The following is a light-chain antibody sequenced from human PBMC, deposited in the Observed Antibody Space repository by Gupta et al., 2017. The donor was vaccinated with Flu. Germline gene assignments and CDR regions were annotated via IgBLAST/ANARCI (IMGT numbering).Light chain of an antibody. CDR1: SSNIGTNT. CDR2: SNN. Sequence: QSVLTQPPSASGTPGQSVTISCSGGSSNIGTNTVNWYQQFPGTAPKLLIYSNNERPSGVPDRFSGSKSGTSASLAISGLQSEDEADYYCAAWDDSLNGPLFGGGTKLTVL. J-gene: IGLJ3*02. V-gene: IGLV1-44*01. CDR3: AAWDDSLNGPL.